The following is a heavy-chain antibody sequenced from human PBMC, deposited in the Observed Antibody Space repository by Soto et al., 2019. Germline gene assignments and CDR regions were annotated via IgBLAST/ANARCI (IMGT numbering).Heavy chain of an antibody. CDR2: ISGSGGST. D-gene: IGHD3-16*02. V-gene: IGHV3-23*01. Sequence: GGSLRLSCAASGFTFSSYAMSWVRQAPGKGLEWVSAISGSGGSTYYADSVKGRFTISRDNSKNTLYLQMNSLRAEDTAVYYCATPQTPDTFGGVIVSFDYWGQGTLVTVSS. CDR1: GFTFSSYA. J-gene: IGHJ4*02. CDR3: ATPQTPDTFGGVIVSFDY.